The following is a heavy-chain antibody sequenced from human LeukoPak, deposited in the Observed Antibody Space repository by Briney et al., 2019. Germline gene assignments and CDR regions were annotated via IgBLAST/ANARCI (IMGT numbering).Heavy chain of an antibody. CDR1: GGSISSGSYY. V-gene: IGHV4-61*02. CDR3: AREGVAGTA. Sequence: SETLSLTCAVSGGSISSGSYYWSWIRQPAGKGLEWIGRIYTSGSTNYNPSLKSRVTISVDTSKNQFSLKLSSVTAADTAVYYCAREGVAGTAWGQGTLVTVSS. CDR2: IYTSGST. J-gene: IGHJ4*02. D-gene: IGHD6-19*01.